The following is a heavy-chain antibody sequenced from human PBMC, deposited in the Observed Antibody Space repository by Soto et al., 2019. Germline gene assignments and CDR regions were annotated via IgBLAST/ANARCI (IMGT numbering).Heavy chain of an antibody. D-gene: IGHD6-19*01. CDR2: ISSSSSTI. V-gene: IGHV3-48*02. CDR1: GFTFSSYS. Sequence: GGSLRLSCAASGFTFSSYSMNWVRQAPGKGLEWVSYISSSSSTIYYADSVKGRFTISRDNAKNSLYLQMNSLRDEDTAVYYRASLLDSSGWYPDAFDIWGQGTMVTVSS. J-gene: IGHJ3*02. CDR3: ASLLDSSGWYPDAFDI.